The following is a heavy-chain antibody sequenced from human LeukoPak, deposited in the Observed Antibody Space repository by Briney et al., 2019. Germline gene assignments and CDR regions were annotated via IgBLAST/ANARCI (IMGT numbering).Heavy chain of an antibody. CDR1: GGSISSSSYY. Sequence: SETLSLTCTVSGGSISSSSYYWGWIRQPPGKGLEWIGSIYYSGSTYYNPSLKSRVTISVDTSKNQFSLKLSSVTAADTAVCYCARGGYSYGRWSGYPPFYFDYWGQGTLVTVSS. J-gene: IGHJ4*02. CDR3: ARGGYSYGRWSGYPPFYFDY. V-gene: IGHV4-39*07. D-gene: IGHD5-18*01. CDR2: IYYSGST.